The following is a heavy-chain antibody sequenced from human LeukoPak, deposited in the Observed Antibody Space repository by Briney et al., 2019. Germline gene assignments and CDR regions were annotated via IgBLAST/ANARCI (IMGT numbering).Heavy chain of an antibody. V-gene: IGHV3-11*06. Sequence: GGSLRLTCAAAGFTFRSYYMSWICQAPGKGLEWVSYISSSSSYTNYADSVKGRFTISRDNAKNSLYLQMNSLRAEDTAVYYCTRQLVADGGYDFFYWCHQALVTVSS. CDR1: GFTFRSYY. CDR2: ISSSSSYT. J-gene: IGHJ4*01. D-gene: IGHD2-15*01. CDR3: TRQLVADGGYDFFY.